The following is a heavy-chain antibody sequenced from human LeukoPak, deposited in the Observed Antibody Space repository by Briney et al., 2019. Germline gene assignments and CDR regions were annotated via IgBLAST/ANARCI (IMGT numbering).Heavy chain of an antibody. CDR2: INHSGST. J-gene: IGHJ3*02. Sequence: SETLSLTCAVYGGSFSGYYWSWIRQPPGKGLEWIGEINHSGSTNYNPSLKSRVTISVDASKNQFSLKLSSVTAADTAVYYCARDRDDAFDIWGQGTMVTVSS. V-gene: IGHV4-34*01. CDR1: GGSFSGYY. CDR3: ARDRDDAFDI. D-gene: IGHD1-14*01.